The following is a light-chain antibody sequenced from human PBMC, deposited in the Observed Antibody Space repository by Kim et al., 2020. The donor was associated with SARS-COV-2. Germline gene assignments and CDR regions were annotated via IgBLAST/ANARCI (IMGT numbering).Light chain of an antibody. Sequence: DIQMTQSPSSLSASVGDRVTITCRASQDIRNDLGWYQQNPGRAPKRLIYGASSLQSGVPSRFSGSGSGTEFTLTISSVQPEDFATYFCLQHSGDPMAFGQGRGLEI. V-gene: IGKV1-17*01. CDR1: QDIRND. CDR2: GAS. CDR3: LQHSGDPMA. J-gene: IGKJ5*01.